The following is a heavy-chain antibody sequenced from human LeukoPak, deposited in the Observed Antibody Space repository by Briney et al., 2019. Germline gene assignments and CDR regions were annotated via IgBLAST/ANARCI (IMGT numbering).Heavy chain of an antibody. D-gene: IGHD1-26*01. CDR1: GFSFSSYW. CDR3: ASDLGTPLGDY. V-gene: IGHV3-74*01. J-gene: IGHJ4*02. Sequence: GGSLRLSCAASGFSFSSYWMHWVRQAPGTGLVWVSRIKSDGSTTNYADFVKGRFTISRDNAKNTLYLQMNSLRAEDTAVYYCASDLGTPLGDYWGQGTLVTVSS. CDR2: IKSDGSTT.